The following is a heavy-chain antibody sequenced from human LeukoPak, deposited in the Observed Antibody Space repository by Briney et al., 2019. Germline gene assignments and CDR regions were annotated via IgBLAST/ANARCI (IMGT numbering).Heavy chain of an antibody. J-gene: IGHJ4*02. Sequence: PGGSLRLSCAASGFIFTTYAMGWVRQAPGEGLEWVSSIKGGGGDPFYADSVKGRFTISGDNSKNTLFLQLNSLRAEDTAVYYCAKGGHDFNPFYWWGQGALVTVSS. CDR3: AKGGHDFNPFYW. CDR2: IKGGGGDP. CDR1: GFIFTTYA. V-gene: IGHV3-23*01. D-gene: IGHD2-21*02.